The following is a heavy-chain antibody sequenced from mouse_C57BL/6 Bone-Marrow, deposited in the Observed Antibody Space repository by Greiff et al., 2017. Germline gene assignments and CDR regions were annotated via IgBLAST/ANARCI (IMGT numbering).Heavy chain of an antibody. D-gene: IGHD2-4*01. CDR3: AKGYDYDFAIDY. CDR1: GYSFTDSN. J-gene: IGHJ4*01. CDR2: INPNYGTT. Sequence: VQLQQSGPELVKPGASVKISCKASGYSFTDSNMNWVKKSNGKSIEWIGVINPNYGTTSYNQKFKGKATLTVDQSSSTAYMQLNSLTSVDSAVYYCAKGYDYDFAIDYWGQGTSVTASS. V-gene: IGHV1-39*01.